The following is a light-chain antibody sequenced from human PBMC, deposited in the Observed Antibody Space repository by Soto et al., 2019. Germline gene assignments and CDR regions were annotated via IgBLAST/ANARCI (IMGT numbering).Light chain of an antibody. CDR3: IAYATSSTGV. Sequence: QSVLTQPASVSGSPGQSITISCTGTSSDVGVFNYVSWYQQHPGRVPRLLIYEVTHRPSGVSDRFSGSKSGNTASLTISRLRPEDESTYFCIAYATSSTGVFGGGTQLTVL. J-gene: IGLJ3*02. CDR2: EVT. CDR1: SSDVGVFNY. V-gene: IGLV2-14*03.